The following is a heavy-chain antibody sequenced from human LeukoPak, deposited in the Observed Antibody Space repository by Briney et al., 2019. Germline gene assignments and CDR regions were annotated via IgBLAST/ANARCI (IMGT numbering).Heavy chain of an antibody. CDR2: IYTSGST. Sequence: SETLSLTCTVSGGSISSYYWSWIRQPAGKGLEWIGRIYTSGSTNYNPSLKSRVTISMDTSKNQFSLRLTSVTAADTAVYYCARRSNWGPSNWFDPWGQGTLVTVSS. J-gene: IGHJ5*02. CDR1: GGSISSYY. V-gene: IGHV4-4*07. D-gene: IGHD7-27*01. CDR3: ARRSNWGPSNWFDP.